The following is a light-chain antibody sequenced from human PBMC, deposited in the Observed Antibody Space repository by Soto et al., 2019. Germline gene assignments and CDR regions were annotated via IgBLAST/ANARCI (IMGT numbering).Light chain of an antibody. CDR1: QNLGSGY. J-gene: IGKJ1*01. V-gene: IGKV3-20*01. CDR2: AAS. Sequence: ILLTPPPASLSLSPEPRPTLSCRASQNLGSGYLAWYQQKPGQAPRILIYAASSRATGIPDRFSGSGSGTDFTLSISRLEPEDFAVYYCQQYDTSPRTFGHVTKVDVK. CDR3: QQYDTSPRT.